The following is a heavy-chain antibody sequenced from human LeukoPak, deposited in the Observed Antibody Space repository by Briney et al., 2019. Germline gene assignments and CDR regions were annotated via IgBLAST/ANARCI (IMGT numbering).Heavy chain of an antibody. Sequence: SETLSLTCAVYGGSFSGYYWSWIRQPPGKGLEWIGEINHSGSTNYNPSLKSRVTTSVDTSKNQFSLKLSSVTAADTAVYYCARRVTMVRHFDYWGQGTLVTVSS. J-gene: IGHJ4*02. CDR3: ARRVTMVRHFDY. CDR2: INHSGST. V-gene: IGHV4-34*01. CDR1: GGSFSGYY. D-gene: IGHD3-10*01.